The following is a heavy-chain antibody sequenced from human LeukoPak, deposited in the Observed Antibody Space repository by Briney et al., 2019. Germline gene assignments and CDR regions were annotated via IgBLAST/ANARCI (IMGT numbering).Heavy chain of an antibody. J-gene: IGHJ4*02. D-gene: IGHD3-22*01. CDR3: ARAAYDNSGYLTL. CDR1: GFTFSSYG. V-gene: IGHV3-33*01. CDR2: IWYDGSNK. Sequence: GGSLRLSCAASGFTFSSYGMHWVRQAPGKGLEWLAIIWYDGSNKYYADSVKGRFTISRDSSRNTLYLQMNSLRAEDTAVYYCARAAYDNSGYLTLWGQGTLVTVSS.